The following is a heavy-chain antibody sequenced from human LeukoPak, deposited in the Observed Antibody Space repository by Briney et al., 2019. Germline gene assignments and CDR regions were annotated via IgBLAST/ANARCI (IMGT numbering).Heavy chain of an antibody. D-gene: IGHD2-15*01. J-gene: IGHJ4*02. CDR2: ISSSSSYI. V-gene: IGHV3-21*01. Sequence: GGSLRLSCAASGFTFSSYSMNWVRQAPGKGLEWVSSISSSSSYIYYADSVKGRFTLSRDNAKNSLYLQMNSLRAEDTAVYYCARASHCGGGSWYRRVGNSPDYWGQGTLVTVSS. CDR1: GFTFSSYS. CDR3: ARASHCGGGSWYRRVGNSPDY.